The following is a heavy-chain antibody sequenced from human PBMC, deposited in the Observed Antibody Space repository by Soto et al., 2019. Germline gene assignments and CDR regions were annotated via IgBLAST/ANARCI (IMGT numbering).Heavy chain of an antibody. CDR3: ARVGDDDYGDYLPFDY. D-gene: IGHD4-17*01. CDR1: GYTFTSYG. V-gene: IGHV1-18*01. Sequence: QVQLVQSGAEVKKPGASVKVSCKASGYTFTSYGISWVRQAPGQGLEWMGWISAYNGNTNYAQKLQGRVTMTTDTSTSTAYLELMSLTSDDAAVYYCARVGDDDYGDYLPFDYWGQGTLVTVSS. CDR2: ISAYNGNT. J-gene: IGHJ4*02.